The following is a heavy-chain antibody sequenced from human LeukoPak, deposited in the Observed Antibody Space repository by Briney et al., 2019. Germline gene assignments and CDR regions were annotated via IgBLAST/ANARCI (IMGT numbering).Heavy chain of an antibody. CDR3: ARDSRDYYDSSGEDY. Sequence: SETLSVTCTVSGGSISSSSYYWGWIRQPPGKGLEWIGSIYYSGSTYYNPSLKSRVTISVGTSKNQFSLKLSSVTAADTAVYYCARDSRDYYDSSGEDYWGQGTLVTVSS. D-gene: IGHD3-22*01. J-gene: IGHJ4*02. CDR1: GGSISSSSYY. CDR2: IYYSGST. V-gene: IGHV4-39*07.